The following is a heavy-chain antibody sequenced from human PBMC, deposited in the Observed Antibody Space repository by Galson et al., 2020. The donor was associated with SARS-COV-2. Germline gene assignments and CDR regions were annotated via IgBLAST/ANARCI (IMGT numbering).Heavy chain of an antibody. CDR2: TYYRSKWYN. CDR1: GDSVSSNSAA. J-gene: IGHJ6*02. V-gene: IGHV6-1*01. CDR3: ARGYSPGSGYSSSWMAYYYYYYYGMDV. Sequence: SQTLSLTCAISGDSVSSNSAAWNWIRQSPSRGLEWLGRTYYRSKWYNDYAVSVKSRITINPDTSKNQFSLQLNSVTPEDTAVYYCARGYSPGSGYSSSWMAYYYYYYYGMDVWGQGTTVTVSS. D-gene: IGHD6-13*01.